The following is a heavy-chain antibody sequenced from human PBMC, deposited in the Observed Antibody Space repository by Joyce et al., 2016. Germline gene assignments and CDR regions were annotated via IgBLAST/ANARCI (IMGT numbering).Heavy chain of an antibody. CDR2: ISWDGDRK. D-gene: IGHD4-11*01. CDR1: GFTFDDYT. CDR3: AKAVDSNLDY. V-gene: IGHV3-43*01. Sequence: EVQLVQSGGVVVKPGGSLRLSCAASGFTFDDYTMHWVRQPPGKGLEWLAVISWDGDRKYYGDSVKGRFTISRDNSKNFLYLQMNSLRTEDTALYYCAKAVDSNLDYWGQGTLVTVSS. J-gene: IGHJ4*02.